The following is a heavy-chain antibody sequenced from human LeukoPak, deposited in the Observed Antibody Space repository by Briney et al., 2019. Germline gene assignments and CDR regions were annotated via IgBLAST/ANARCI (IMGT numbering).Heavy chain of an antibody. D-gene: IGHD2-2*01. CDR2: IYHSGST. Sequence: SETLSLTCAVSGYSISSGYYWGWIRQPPGKGLEWIGSIYHSGSTHYNPSLKSRVTISVDTSKNQFSLKLSSVTAADTAVYYCAGTYCSSTSCSDAFDIWGQGTMVTVSS. J-gene: IGHJ3*02. CDR3: AGTYCSSTSCSDAFDI. CDR1: GYSISSGYY. V-gene: IGHV4-38-2*01.